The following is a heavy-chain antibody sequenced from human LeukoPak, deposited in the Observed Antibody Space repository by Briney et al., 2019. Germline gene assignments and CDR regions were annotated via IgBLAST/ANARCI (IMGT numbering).Heavy chain of an antibody. J-gene: IGHJ6*03. Sequence: SETLSLTCTVSGGSISSGSYYWSWIRQPAGKGLEWIGRIYTSGSTKYNPSLKSRVTISVDTSKNQFSLKLSSVTAADTAVYYCARIYCGGDCRGYYYHYYMDVWGKGTAVTISS. D-gene: IGHD2-21*02. CDR1: GGSISSGSYY. CDR3: ARIYCGGDCRGYYYHYYMDV. CDR2: IYTSGST. V-gene: IGHV4-61*02.